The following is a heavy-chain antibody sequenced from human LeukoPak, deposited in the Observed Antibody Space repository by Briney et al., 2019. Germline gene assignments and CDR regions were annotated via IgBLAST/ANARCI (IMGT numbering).Heavy chain of an antibody. CDR1: GFPFSSYA. CDR2: ISGSGGST. V-gene: IGHV3-23*01. J-gene: IGHJ3*02. Sequence: GGSLRLSCAASGFPFSSYAMSWVRQAPGKGLEWVSAISGSGGSTYYADSVKGRFTISRDNSKNTLYLQMNSLRAEDTAVYYCAKGLLYCSSTSCYPPAPNHDAFDIWGQGTMVTVSS. D-gene: IGHD2-2*01. CDR3: AKGLLYCSSTSCYPPAPNHDAFDI.